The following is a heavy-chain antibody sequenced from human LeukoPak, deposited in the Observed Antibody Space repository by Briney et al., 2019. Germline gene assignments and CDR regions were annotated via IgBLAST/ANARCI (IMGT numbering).Heavy chain of an antibody. J-gene: IGHJ4*02. CDR1: GFTVSSNY. CDR3: ARDPIWSGYYTELYFDY. D-gene: IGHD3-3*01. CDR2: IYSGGST. Sequence: GGSLRLSCAASGFTVSSNYMSWVRQAPGKGLEWVSLIYSGGSTYYADSVKGRFTISRDNSKNTLYLQMNSLRAEDTAVYYCARDPIWSGYYTELYFDYWGQGTLVTVSS. V-gene: IGHV3-53*05.